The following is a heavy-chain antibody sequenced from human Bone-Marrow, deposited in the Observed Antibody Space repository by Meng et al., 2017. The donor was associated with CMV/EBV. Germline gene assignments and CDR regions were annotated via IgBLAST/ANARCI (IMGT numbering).Heavy chain of an antibody. V-gene: IGHV1-69*02. Sequence: SVKVSCKASGGTFSSYTISWVRQAPGQGLEWMGRIIPIHGIANYAQKFQGRVTITADKPTSTAYMELSSLRSEDTAVYYCASLGYCSSSSCRAVDYYYGMDVWGQGTTVTVSS. CDR1: GGTFSSYT. CDR2: IIPIHGIA. D-gene: IGHD2-2*01. CDR3: ASLGYCSSSSCRAVDYYYGMDV. J-gene: IGHJ6*02.